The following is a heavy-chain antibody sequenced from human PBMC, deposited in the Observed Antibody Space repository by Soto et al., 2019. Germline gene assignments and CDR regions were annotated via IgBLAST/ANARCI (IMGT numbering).Heavy chain of an antibody. J-gene: IGHJ6*02. CDR1: GYSFTSYW. Sequence: PGELLKISCKGSGYSFTSYWIGWVRQMPGKGLEWMGIIYPGDSDTRYSPSFQGQVTISADKSISTAYLQWSSLKASGTAMYYCARQRVVSSYYYYGMDVWGQGTTVPGSS. CDR2: IYPGDSDT. D-gene: IGHD3-3*01. V-gene: IGHV5-51*01. CDR3: ARQRVVSSYYYYGMDV.